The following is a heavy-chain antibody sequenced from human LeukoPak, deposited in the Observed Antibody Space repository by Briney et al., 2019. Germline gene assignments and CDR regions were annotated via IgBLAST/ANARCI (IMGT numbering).Heavy chain of an antibody. J-gene: IGHJ6*02. Sequence: SETLSLTCTVSGGSISSSSYYWGWLRQPPGKGLEWIGSIYYSGSTYYNPSLKSRVTISVDTSKNQFSLKLSSVTAADTAVYYCAWRGLDVWGQGTTVTVSS. CDR1: GGSISSSSYY. V-gene: IGHV4-39*01. CDR2: IYYSGST. D-gene: IGHD3-3*01. CDR3: AWRGLDV.